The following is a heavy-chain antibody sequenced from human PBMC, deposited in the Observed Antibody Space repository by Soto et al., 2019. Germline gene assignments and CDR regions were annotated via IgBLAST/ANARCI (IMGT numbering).Heavy chain of an antibody. CDR3: ASHPRAYYYYGMDV. CDR2: IIPIFGTA. J-gene: IGHJ6*02. V-gene: IGHV1-69*12. Sequence: QVQLVQSGAEVKKPGSSVKVSCKASGGTFSSYAISWVRQAPGQGLEWMGGIIPIFGTATYAQKFQGRVTITADESTSTANMELSSLSYEDTAVYYCASHPRAYYYYGMDVWGQGTTVTVSS. CDR1: GGTFSSYA.